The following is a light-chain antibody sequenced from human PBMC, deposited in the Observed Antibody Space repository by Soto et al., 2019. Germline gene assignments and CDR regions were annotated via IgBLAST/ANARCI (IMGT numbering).Light chain of an antibody. V-gene: IGLV7-43*01. Sequence: QTVVTQEPSLTVSPGGTVTLTCASTTGAVTSGFLPNWFQQKPGHAPMPLIFDTNNKHSWTPARFSGSLLGGNAALTLSGVEAEDEADYYCLLYYGDTWVFGGGTKLTVL. CDR3: LLYYGDTWV. CDR2: DTN. J-gene: IGLJ3*02. CDR1: TGAVTSGFL.